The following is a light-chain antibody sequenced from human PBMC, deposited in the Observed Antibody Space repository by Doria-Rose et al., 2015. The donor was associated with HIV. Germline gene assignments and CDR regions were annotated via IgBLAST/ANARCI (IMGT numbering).Light chain of an antibody. J-gene: IGKJ2*01. V-gene: IGKV4-1*01. Sequence: SPDSLAVSLGESATINCKSSQSVLYSSNNKNYLAWYQQKPGQPPKLLIYWASTRESGVPDRFSGSGSGTDFTLTISSLQAEDAAVYYCQQYYSTLSYTFGQGTKLEIK. CDR1: QSVLYSSNNKNY. CDR3: QQYYSTLSYT. CDR2: WAS.